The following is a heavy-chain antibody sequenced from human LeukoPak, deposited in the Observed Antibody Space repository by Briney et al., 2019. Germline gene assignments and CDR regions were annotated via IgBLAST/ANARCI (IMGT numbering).Heavy chain of an antibody. V-gene: IGHV1-2*02. D-gene: IGHD3-10*01. CDR1: GYTFTGYY. Sequence: ASVKVSCKASGYTFTGYYMHWVRQAPGQGLEWIGWINPNSGGTNYAQKFQGRVTMTRDTSISTAYMELSRLRSDDTAVYYCARKESDYYYMDVWGKGTTVTVSS. CDR3: ARKESDYYYMDV. CDR2: INPNSGGT. J-gene: IGHJ6*03.